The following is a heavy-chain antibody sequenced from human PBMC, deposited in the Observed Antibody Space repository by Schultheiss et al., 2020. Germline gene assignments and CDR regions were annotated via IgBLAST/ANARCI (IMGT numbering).Heavy chain of an antibody. Sequence: GGSLRLSCAASGFTFSSYSMNWVRQAPGKGLEWVSSISSSSSYIYYADSVKGRFTISRDNAKNSLYLQMNSLRAEDTAVYYCARERVVVVAATYYYYGMDVWGQGTTVTVSS. J-gene: IGHJ6*02. D-gene: IGHD2-15*01. V-gene: IGHV3-21*01. CDR2: ISSSSSYI. CDR1: GFTFSSYS. CDR3: ARERVVVVAATYYYYGMDV.